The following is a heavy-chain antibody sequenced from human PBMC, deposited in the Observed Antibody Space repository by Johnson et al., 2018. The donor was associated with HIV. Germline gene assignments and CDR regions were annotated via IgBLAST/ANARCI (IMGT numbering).Heavy chain of an antibody. CDR2: ISYDGNNK. CDR3: AKTYYDFWSGYFGAFDI. V-gene: IGHV3-30*18. CDR1: GFTFSSYG. J-gene: IGHJ3*02. Sequence: QVQLVESGGGVVQPGRSLRLSCAASGFTFSSYGMHWVRQAPGKGLEWVAVISYDGNNKYYADSVKGRFTISRDNSKNTQYLQMNSLRAEDTALYYCAKTYYDFWSGYFGAFDIWGQGTMVTVSS. D-gene: IGHD3-3*01.